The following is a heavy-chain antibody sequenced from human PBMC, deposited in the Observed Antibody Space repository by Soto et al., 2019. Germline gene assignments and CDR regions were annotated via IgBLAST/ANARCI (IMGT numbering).Heavy chain of an antibody. V-gene: IGHV1-8*01. Sequence: QVQLVQSGAEVKKPGASVKVSCKASGYTFTSYDINWVRQATGQGLEWMGWMNPNSGNTGYAQKFKGRVTMTRNTPKRTAKQERSSRQAEDTAVYYCAGAIRSPYSYYPVHVWGKGTTVTVSS. D-gene: IGHD3-3*02. CDR3: AGAIRSPYSYYPVHV. CDR1: GYTFTSYD. J-gene: IGHJ6*03. CDR2: MNPNSGNT.